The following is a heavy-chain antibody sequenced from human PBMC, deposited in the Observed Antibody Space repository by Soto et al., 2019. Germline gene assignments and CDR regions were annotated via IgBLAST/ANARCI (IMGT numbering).Heavy chain of an antibody. J-gene: IGHJ5*01. V-gene: IGHV4-30-2*01. CDR1: GGSISSGGYS. Sequence: QLQLQESGSGLVKPSQTLSLTCAVSGGSISSGGYSWSWIRQPPGKGLEWIGYIYHSGSTYYNPSLXRXXTIPVASSKNQFSLKLSSVTAADTAVYYCASVPSPWGQGTLVTVSS. CDR3: ASVPSP. CDR2: IYHSGST. D-gene: IGHD6-6*01.